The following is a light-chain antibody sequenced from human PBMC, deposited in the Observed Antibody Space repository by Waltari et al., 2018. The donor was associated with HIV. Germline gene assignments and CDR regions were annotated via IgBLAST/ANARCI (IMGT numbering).Light chain of an antibody. CDR3: CSYAGAYTYV. CDR1: SRDIGSFAS. J-gene: IGLJ1*01. CDR2: EVD. Sequence: QSALTPPRSVSGSPGQSVPISCPGTSRDIGSFASVSWYQQYPGKAPKVIIYEVDQRPSGVPDRFTGSKSGITASLTISGLQGEDEADYYCCSYAGAYTYVFGTGTKVNVL. V-gene: IGLV2-11*01.